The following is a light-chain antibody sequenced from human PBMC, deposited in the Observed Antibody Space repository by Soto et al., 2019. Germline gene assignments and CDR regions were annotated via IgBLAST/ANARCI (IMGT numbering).Light chain of an antibody. J-gene: IGKJ1*01. CDR2: DAS. CDR3: QQRRYWPVT. CDR1: QXVXXY. Sequence: EIVXXXSPAIXXMSPGERATXXXXXSQXVXXYFAWYQQKPGQAPRLLIYDASNRATGVPARFSGSGSGTDFTLTISSLEPEDFAVYYCQQRRYWPVTFGQGTKVEIK. V-gene: IGKV3-11*01.